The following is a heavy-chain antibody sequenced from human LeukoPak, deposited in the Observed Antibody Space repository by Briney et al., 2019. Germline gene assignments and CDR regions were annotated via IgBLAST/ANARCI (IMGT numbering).Heavy chain of an antibody. CDR2: ISYDGTIR. CDR1: GFTFSSHG. V-gene: IGHV3-30*18. CDR3: AKGGCSSTTCYLANP. D-gene: IGHD2-2*01. Sequence: PGGTLRLSCAASGFTFSSHGMHWVRQAPGKGLEWGAVISYDGTIRNYADSVKGRFTISRDNSKNTLYLQMNSLTAEDTAQYYCAKGGCSSTTCYLANPWGQGTLVTVSS. J-gene: IGHJ5*02.